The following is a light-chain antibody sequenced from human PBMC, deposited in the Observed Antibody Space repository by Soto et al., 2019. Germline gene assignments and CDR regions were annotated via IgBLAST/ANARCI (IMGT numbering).Light chain of an antibody. V-gene: IGKV1-12*01. CDR2: AAS. Sequence: DIQMTQYTSSVSASVGVRVTITCRASQGISSWLACYQQKPGKAPKLLIYAASSLQSGVPSRFSGSGSGTDFTRTTSSLQPEDFATYYCPQDNSFPLSFSGWTKGEIK. J-gene: IGKJ4*01. CDR3: PQDNSFPLS. CDR1: QGISSW.